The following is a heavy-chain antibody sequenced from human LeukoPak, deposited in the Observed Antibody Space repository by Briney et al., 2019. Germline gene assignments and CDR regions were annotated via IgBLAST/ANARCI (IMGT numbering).Heavy chain of an antibody. CDR3: ARDDIVVVPAASSGMDV. D-gene: IGHD2-2*01. V-gene: IGHV1-3*01. Sequence: ASVKVSCKASGYTFTSYAMHWVRQAPGQRLEWMGWINAGNGNTKYSQKFQGRVTITRDTSASTAYMELSSLRSEDTAVYYCARDDIVVVPAASSGMDVWGQRTTVTVSS. J-gene: IGHJ6*02. CDR2: INAGNGNT. CDR1: GYTFTSYA.